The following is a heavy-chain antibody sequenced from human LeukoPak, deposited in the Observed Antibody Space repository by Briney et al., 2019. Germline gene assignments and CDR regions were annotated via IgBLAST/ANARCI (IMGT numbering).Heavy chain of an antibody. V-gene: IGHV4-4*07. Sequence: SETLSLXCTVSGGSTSSSYWSWIRPPAGKGREWIGRIYTSGSTDYNPSLKSRVTMSVDTSKNLFSLKLRSVTAADTAVYYGATARPHFDYWGQGTLVTVSS. CDR3: ATARPHFDY. J-gene: IGHJ4*02. D-gene: IGHD6-6*01. CDR1: GGSTSSSY. CDR2: IYTSGST.